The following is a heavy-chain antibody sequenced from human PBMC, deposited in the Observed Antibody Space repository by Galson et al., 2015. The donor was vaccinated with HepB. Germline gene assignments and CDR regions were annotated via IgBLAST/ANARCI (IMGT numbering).Heavy chain of an antibody. J-gene: IGHJ3*02. CDR3: ARTDAFDI. CDR2: ISGGSGAI. Sequence: SLRLSCAASGFTFSTYTMNWVRQAPGEGLEWVSYISGGSGAIYYADSVKGRFTISRDNAENSLYLQMNSLRAEDTAVYYCARTDAFDIWGQGTMVTVSS. CDR1: GFTFSTYT. V-gene: IGHV3-48*01.